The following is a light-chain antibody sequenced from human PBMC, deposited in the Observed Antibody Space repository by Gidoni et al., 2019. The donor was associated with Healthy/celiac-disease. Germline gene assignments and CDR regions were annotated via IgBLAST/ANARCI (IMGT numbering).Light chain of an antibody. CDR2: DSY. CDR3: GTWDSSLSAWV. CDR1: NSDIGHNY. Sequence: HSLLTQPPSLPAAPGQTVTIYCSGSNSDIGHNYLACYQHLPGAAPKLLIYDSYQRPSGIPDRFSGSRSGTSAALAITGLQTGDEADYYGGTWDSSLSAWVFGGGTKLTVL. J-gene: IGLJ3*02. V-gene: IGLV1-51*01.